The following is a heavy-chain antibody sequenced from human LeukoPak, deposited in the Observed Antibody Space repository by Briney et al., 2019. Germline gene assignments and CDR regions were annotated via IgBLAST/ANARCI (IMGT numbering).Heavy chain of an antibody. CDR2: ISANNGNT. CDR3: ARNGYSSGWYLTGEYFQH. CDR1: GYTFTSYG. J-gene: IGHJ1*01. V-gene: IGHV1-18*01. D-gene: IGHD6-19*01. Sequence: GASVKVSCKASGYTFTSYGISWVRQAPGQGLEWVGWISANNGNTTYAQKLQGRVTMTTDTSTSTAYMELRSLRSDDTAVYYCARNGYSSGWYLTGEYFQHWGQGTLVTVSS.